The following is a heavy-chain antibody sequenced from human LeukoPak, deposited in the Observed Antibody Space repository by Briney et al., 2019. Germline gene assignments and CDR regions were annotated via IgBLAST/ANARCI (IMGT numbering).Heavy chain of an antibody. J-gene: IGHJ4*02. V-gene: IGHV4-39*01. D-gene: IGHD3-22*01. Sequence: SETLSLTCTVSGGSISSSSYYWGWIRQPPRKGLEWIGSIYYSGSTYYNPSLKSRVTISVDTSKNQFSLKLSSVTAADTAVYYCARVGYDSSGYAFRLHYWGQGTLVTVSS. CDR2: IYYSGST. CDR3: ARVGYDSSGYAFRLHY. CDR1: GGSISSSSYY.